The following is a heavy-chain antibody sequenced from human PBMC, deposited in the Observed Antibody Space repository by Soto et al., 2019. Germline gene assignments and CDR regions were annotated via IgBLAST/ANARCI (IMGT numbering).Heavy chain of an antibody. CDR1: GFTFSNYA. J-gene: IGHJ4*02. D-gene: IGHD3-10*01. CDR2: ISGGGSST. CDR3: AKHTPMPRGLIVTPSPLDF. V-gene: IGHV3-23*01. Sequence: PGGSLRLSCAASGFTFSNYAMSWVRQAPGKGLEWVSAISGGGSSTSYPSSVRGRFTISRDNSRNTLYLQMYSLRAEDTAVYYCAKHTPMPRGLIVTPSPLDFWGQRTLVTVSS.